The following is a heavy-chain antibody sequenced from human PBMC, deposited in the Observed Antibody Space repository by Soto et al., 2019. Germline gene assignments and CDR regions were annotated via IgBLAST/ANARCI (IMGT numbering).Heavy chain of an antibody. CDR3: ARDRRLTMAGREFSSRLDL. Sequence: ESGGGVVQPGRSLRLSCTASGFSLTSFAVHWVRQAPGKGLEWVAVISSDGSNKYYIESVKGRFNISRDNFKNAMYMEIDNLRIKDPPVYHRARDRRLTMAGREFSSRLDLWGQGTTVFVSS. CDR2: ISSDGSNK. V-gene: IGHV3-30-3*01. J-gene: IGHJ6*02. CDR1: GFSLTSFA. D-gene: IGHD3-10*01.